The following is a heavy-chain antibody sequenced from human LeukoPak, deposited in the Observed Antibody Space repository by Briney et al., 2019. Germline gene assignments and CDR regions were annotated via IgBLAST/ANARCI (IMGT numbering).Heavy chain of an antibody. CDR3: TRAEEVKQQLVRPKFPDY. CDR1: GFTFGDYA. CDR2: IRSKAYGGTT. J-gene: IGHJ4*02. V-gene: IGHV3-49*03. D-gene: IGHD6-13*01. Sequence: GRSLRLSCTASGFTFGDYAMSWFRQAPGKGLEWVGFIRSKAYGGTTEYAASVKGRFTISRDDSKSIAYLQMNSLKTEDTAVYYCTRAEEVKQQLVRPKFPDYWGQGTLVTVSS.